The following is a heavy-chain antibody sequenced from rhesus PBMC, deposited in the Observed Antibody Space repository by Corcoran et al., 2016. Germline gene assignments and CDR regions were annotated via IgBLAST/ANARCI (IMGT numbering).Heavy chain of an antibody. J-gene: IGHJ4*01. CDR1: GGSIRSNW. CDR3: AGRHRSTQTFEY. V-gene: IGHV4-147*01. CDR2: ISSSGGTT. Sequence: QLQLQESGPGLVKPSETLSLSCAVSGGSIRSNWWSWIRQPPGKGLEWIGRISSSGGTTTYKPSVTGRVTISTDTSKNQFSLKLTSVASADTAVYYCAGRHRSTQTFEYWGQGVLVTVSS. D-gene: IGHD1-44*02.